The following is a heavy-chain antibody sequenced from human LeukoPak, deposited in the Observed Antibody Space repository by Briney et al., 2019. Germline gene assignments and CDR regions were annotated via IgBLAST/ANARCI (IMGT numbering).Heavy chain of an antibody. D-gene: IGHD2-2*01. V-gene: IGHV3-30*02. CDR2: IRFDGSDE. J-gene: IGHJ3*01. CDR3: AKEVTYCSSSSCNDAFDV. CDR1: GFRFSTSG. Sequence: GGSLRLSCAASGFRFSTSGMHWVRQAPGEGLERVSFIRFDGSDEDHGDSVKGRFTISRDNSKNTMYLQMNSLRAEDTAVYYCAKEVTYCSSSSCNDAFDVWGRGTMVIVSS.